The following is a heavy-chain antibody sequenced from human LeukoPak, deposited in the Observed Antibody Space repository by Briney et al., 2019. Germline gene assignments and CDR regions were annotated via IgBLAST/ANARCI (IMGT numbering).Heavy chain of an antibody. J-gene: IGHJ4*02. D-gene: IGHD3-22*01. CDR1: GYSFTSYW. V-gene: IGHV5-51*01. Sequence: GESLKISCKGSGYSFTSYWIGWVRQMPGKGLEWMGIIYPGDSDTRYSPSFQGQVTISADQSISTAYLQWSSLKASDTAMYYCARTRLGLYYDSSGYFDYWGQGTLVTVSS. CDR3: ARTRLGLYYDSSGYFDY. CDR2: IYPGDSDT.